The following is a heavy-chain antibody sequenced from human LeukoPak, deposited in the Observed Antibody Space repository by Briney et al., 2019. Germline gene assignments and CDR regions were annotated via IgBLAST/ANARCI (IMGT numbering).Heavy chain of an antibody. J-gene: IGHJ4*02. Sequence: ASVKVSCKASGYTFTGYYMHWVRQAPGQGLEWMGWINPNSGGTNYAQKFQGWVTMTRDTSISTAYMELSRLRSDDTAVYYCARDTYYYDSSGYDYWGQGTPVTVSS. CDR3: ARDTYYYDSSGYDY. CDR1: GYTFTGYY. V-gene: IGHV1-2*04. D-gene: IGHD3-22*01. CDR2: INPNSGGT.